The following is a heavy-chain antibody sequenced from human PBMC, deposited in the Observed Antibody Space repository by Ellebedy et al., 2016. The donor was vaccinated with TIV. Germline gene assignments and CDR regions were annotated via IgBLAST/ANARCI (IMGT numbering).Heavy chain of an antibody. V-gene: IGHV3-48*04. CDR2: ITSDSSTK. Sequence: PGGSLRLSCAASGFIFSTYSMNWVRQAPGKGLECISFITSDSSTKYYADSVKGRFTISRDNVRNSLYLQMNSLRADDTAVYYCARASRRDGYTDRDYWGQGTLVTVSS. J-gene: IGHJ4*02. D-gene: IGHD5-24*01. CDR3: ARASRRDGYTDRDY. CDR1: GFIFSTYS.